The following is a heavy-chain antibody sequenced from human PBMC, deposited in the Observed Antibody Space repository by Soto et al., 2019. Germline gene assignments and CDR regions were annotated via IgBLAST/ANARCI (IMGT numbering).Heavy chain of an antibody. J-gene: IGHJ4*02. CDR2: ISGYNGNT. V-gene: IGHV1-18*01. CDR3: VRDSYFFLRRAPGPFDF. D-gene: IGHD3-10*02. Sequence: ASLKPSCKTSGYSITNYGLSWRRQAPGRGLEWVGWISGYNGNTNYAQKFQGTVILTTDTPTTTGYMEIKSLSSDDTAVYYCVRDSYFFLRRAPGPFDFWCPGILLSV. CDR1: GYSITNYG.